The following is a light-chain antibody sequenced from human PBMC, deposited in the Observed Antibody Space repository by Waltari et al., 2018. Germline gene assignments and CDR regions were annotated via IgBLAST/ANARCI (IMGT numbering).Light chain of an antibody. V-gene: IGKV4-1*01. CDR2: WAS. Sequence: DIVMTQSPDSLAVSLGARATINCNSSQSVLYSTNNRNYLGWYQHKPGQPPKLLIYWASTRESGVPDRFSGSGSGTDFTLTISSLQAEDVAVYYCQQYYTSPRTFGQGTKVEIK. CDR1: QSVLYSTNNRNY. J-gene: IGKJ1*01. CDR3: QQYYTSPRT.